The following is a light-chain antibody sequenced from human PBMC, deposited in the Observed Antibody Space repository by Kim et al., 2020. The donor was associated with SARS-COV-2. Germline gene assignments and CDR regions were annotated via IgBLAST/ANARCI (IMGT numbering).Light chain of an antibody. CDR1: TGTVTSSHY. Sequence: QAVVTQEPLLTVSPGGTVTLTCGSSTGTVTSSHYPYWFQQKPGQAPRTLIYDTSTKHSWTPARFSGSLLGGKAALTLSGAQPEDEADYYCLLSLSGAWVFGGGTQLTVL. CDR3: LLSLSGAWV. J-gene: IGLJ3*02. CDR2: DTS. V-gene: IGLV7-46*01.